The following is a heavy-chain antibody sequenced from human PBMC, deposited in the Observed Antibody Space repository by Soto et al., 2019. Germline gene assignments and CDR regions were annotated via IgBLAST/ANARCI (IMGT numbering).Heavy chain of an antibody. D-gene: IGHD3-22*01. CDR2: TYIGGMT. J-gene: IGHJ5*02. V-gene: IGHV4-39*01. Sequence: SETLSLTCTVSGASFTDGSLFWGWIRQSPGKGVEWIASTYIGGMTYYNPFLRSRVTISVDTSKSQFSLRLNSVTAADTAVYYCATAPEPFSPAGYYVNWFDPWGHGTLVTVSS. CDR1: GASFTDGSLF. CDR3: ATAPEPFSPAGYYVNWFDP.